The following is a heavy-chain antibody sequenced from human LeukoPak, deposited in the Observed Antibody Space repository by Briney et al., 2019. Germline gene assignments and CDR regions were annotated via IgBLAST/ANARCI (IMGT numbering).Heavy chain of an antibody. Sequence: SETLSLTCTVSGGSISSGDYYWSWIRQPPGKGLEWIGYIYYSGSTYYNPSLKSRVTISVDTSKNQFSLELSSVTAADTAVYYCARDTRLWFGIDYWGQGTLVTVSS. CDR1: GGSISSGDYY. V-gene: IGHV4-30-4*01. CDR3: ARDTRLWFGIDY. J-gene: IGHJ4*02. CDR2: IYYSGST. D-gene: IGHD3-10*01.